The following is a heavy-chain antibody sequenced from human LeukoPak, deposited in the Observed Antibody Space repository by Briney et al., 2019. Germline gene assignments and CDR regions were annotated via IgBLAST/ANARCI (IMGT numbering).Heavy chain of an antibody. Sequence: GGSLRLSCAASGFTFSSNGMNWVRQAPGEGLEWVANIKQDGSEKYYVDSVKGRFTISRDNAKNSLYLQMNSLRAEDTAVYYCVRDSVWWLTYWGQGTLVTVSS. V-gene: IGHV3-7*01. D-gene: IGHD5-12*01. CDR3: VRDSVWWLTY. CDR1: GFTFSSNG. CDR2: IKQDGSEK. J-gene: IGHJ4*02.